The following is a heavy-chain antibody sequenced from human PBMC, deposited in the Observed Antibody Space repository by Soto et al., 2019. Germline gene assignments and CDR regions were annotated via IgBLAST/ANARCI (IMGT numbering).Heavy chain of an antibody. Sequence: QVQLVESGGGVVQPGRSLRLSCAASGFTFSSYAMHWVRQAPGKGLEWVAVISYDGSNKYYADSVKGRFTISRDNSKNTLYLQMNSLRAEDTAVYYCASGLFYHFYYWGQRTLVTVSS. CDR3: ASGLFYHFYY. CDR2: ISYDGSNK. J-gene: IGHJ4*02. CDR1: GFTFSSYA. V-gene: IGHV3-30-3*01.